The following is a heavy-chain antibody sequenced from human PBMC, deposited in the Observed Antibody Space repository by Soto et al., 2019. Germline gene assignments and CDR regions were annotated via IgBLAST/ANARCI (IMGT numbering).Heavy chain of an antibody. V-gene: IGHV3-7*04. CDR1: GFTFSSYG. Sequence: GGALRLSCAASGFTFSSYGMHWVRQAPGKGLEWVANIKQDGSEKYYVDSVKGRFTISRDNAKNSLYLQMNSLRAEDTAVYYCARDRTCDYWGQGTLVTVSS. CDR3: ARDRTCDY. J-gene: IGHJ4*02. D-gene: IGHD1-1*01. CDR2: IKQDGSEK.